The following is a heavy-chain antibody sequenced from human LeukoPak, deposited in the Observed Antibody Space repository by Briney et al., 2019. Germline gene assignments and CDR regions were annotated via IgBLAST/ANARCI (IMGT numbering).Heavy chain of an antibody. CDR2: IYYSGTT. V-gene: IGHV4-39*01. CDR3: ARPEAGYYDSSGYIDY. Sequence: SETLSLTCSVSGGSISSSSYYWGWIRRPPGKGLEWIASIYYSGTTHYNPSLKSRVTMSVDTSKNQFSLKLSSVTAADTAVYYCARPEAGYYDSSGYIDYWGQGTLVTVSS. J-gene: IGHJ4*02. CDR1: GGSISSSSYY. D-gene: IGHD3-22*01.